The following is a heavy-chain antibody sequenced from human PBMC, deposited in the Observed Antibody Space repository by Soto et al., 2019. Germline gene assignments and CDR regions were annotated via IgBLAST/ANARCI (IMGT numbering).Heavy chain of an antibody. J-gene: IGHJ4*02. V-gene: IGHV3-15*01. Sequence: EVQLVESGGGLVQPGGSLRLSCAASGFTFSNAWMSWVRQAPGKGLEWVCRIKSKFDGGTTDYAESVKGRITISRDNLKNPLYLQKNSLKTEDTAEYYWTAYRILGAGRKDHWGRGTLVSVSS. CDR2: IKSKFDGGTT. CDR1: GFTFSNAW. D-gene: IGHD1-26*01. CDR3: TAYRILGAGRKDH.